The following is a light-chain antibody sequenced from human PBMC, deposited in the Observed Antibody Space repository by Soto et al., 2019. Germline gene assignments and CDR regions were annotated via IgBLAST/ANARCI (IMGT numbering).Light chain of an antibody. V-gene: IGLV8-61*01. CDR1: SGSVSTTLY. Sequence: QTVVTQEPSFSVSPGGTVTLTCGLSSGSVSTTLYPSWYQQTPGQAPRTLIYSTHTRASGVPDRFSGSMLGNKAALTITGAQADDESLYFCVVYMGSGIWVFGGGTKLTVL. CDR3: VVYMGSGIWV. CDR2: STH. J-gene: IGLJ3*02.